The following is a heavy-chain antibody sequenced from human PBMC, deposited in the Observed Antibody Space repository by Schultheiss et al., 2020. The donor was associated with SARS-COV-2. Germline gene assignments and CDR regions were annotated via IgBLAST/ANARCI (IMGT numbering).Heavy chain of an antibody. CDR2: IIPILGIA. D-gene: IGHD6-6*01. J-gene: IGHJ2*01. CDR3: AKDLSGIAARPRYWYFDL. V-gene: IGHV1-69*04. CDR1: GGTFSSYT. Sequence: SVKVSCKASGGTFSSYTISWVRQAPGQGLEWMGRIIPILGIANYAQKFQGRVTITADKSTSTAYMELSSLRSEDTAVYYCAKDLSGIAARPRYWYFDLWGRGTLVTVSS.